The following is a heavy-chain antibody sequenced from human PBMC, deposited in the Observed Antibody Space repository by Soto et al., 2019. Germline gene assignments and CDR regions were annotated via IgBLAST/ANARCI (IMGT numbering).Heavy chain of an antibody. CDR1: GDSIRSGYW. V-gene: IGHV4-4*02. Sequence: SETLSLTCTVSGDSIRSGYWHIWLRQPPGKGLEWIGELDDSGSTKYNPSLKSRLTISEDKSKNQFSLRLTSVTAADTAVYYCATMDMVRGVISDYWGLGTLVTVSS. CDR3: ATMDMVRGVISDY. CDR2: LDDSGST. J-gene: IGHJ4*02. D-gene: IGHD3-10*01.